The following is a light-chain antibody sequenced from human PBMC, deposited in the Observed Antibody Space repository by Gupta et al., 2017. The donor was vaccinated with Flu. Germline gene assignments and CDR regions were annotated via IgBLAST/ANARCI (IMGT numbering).Light chain of an antibody. J-gene: IGKJ3*01. CDR1: QGSSHY. Sequence: DIQMTQSPSSLSASVGDRDTTTRRANQGSSHYFAWYQQEPGKVPKLLIYAASAWQSGVPSRFSGSGSGTEFTLTISSLQPEDFATYYCQKYNNAPLTFGPGTKVDIK. CDR2: AAS. CDR3: QKYNNAPLT. V-gene: IGKV1-27*01.